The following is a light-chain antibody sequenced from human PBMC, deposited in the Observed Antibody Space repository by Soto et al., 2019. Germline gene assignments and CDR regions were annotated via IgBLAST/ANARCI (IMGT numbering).Light chain of an antibody. CDR3: QQYNSYQWT. V-gene: IGKV1-5*01. CDR2: DAS. Sequence: DIQMTQSPSTLSASVGDRVTTTCRASQSISSWLAWYQQKPGKAPKLLIYDASSLESGVPSRFSGSGSGTEFTLTISSLQPDDFATYYCQQYNSYQWTLGQGTKVDLK. J-gene: IGKJ2*02. CDR1: QSISSW.